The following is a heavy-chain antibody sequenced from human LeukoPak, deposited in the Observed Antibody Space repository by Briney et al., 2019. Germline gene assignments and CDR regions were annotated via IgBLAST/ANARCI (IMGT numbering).Heavy chain of an antibody. J-gene: IGHJ6*03. D-gene: IGHD1-1*01. CDR2: ISSSGSTI. CDR3: ARWKYYYYYMDV. V-gene: IGHV3-48*04. Sequence: PGGSLRLSCAASGFTFSSYGMHWVRQAPGKGLEWVSYISSSGSTIYYADSVRGRFTISRDNAKNSLYLQRNSLRAEDTAVYYCARWKYYYYYMDVWGKGTTVTVSS. CDR1: GFTFSSYG.